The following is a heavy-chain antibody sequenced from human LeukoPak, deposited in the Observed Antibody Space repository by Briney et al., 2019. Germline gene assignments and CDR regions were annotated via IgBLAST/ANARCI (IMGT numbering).Heavy chain of an antibody. CDR1: GFTFSTYG. D-gene: IGHD1-26*01. CDR2: ISYDGSNK. CDR3: AKGWDTKSTSRSPFDY. V-gene: IGHV3-30*18. J-gene: IGHJ4*02. Sequence: GRSLRLSCAASGFTFSTYGMHWVRQAPGKGLEWVGVISYDGSNKNYADSVKGRFTISRDNSKNTLYLQMNSLRAEDTAVYYCAKGWDTKSTSRSPFDYWGQGTLVTVSS.